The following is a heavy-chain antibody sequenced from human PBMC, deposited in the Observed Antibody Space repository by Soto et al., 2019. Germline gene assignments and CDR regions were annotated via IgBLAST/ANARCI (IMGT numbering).Heavy chain of an antibody. CDR2: IRSKAYGGTT. D-gene: IGHD3-9*01. CDR3: TRVHYDILTGYYPGWFDP. CDR1: GFTFGDYA. J-gene: IGHJ5*02. Sequence: GGSLRLSCTASGFTFGDYAMSWFRQAPGKGLEWVGFIRSKAYGGTTEYAASVKGRFTISRDDSKSIAYLQMNSLKTEDTAVYYCTRVHYDILTGYYPGWFDPWGQGTLVTVSS. V-gene: IGHV3-49*03.